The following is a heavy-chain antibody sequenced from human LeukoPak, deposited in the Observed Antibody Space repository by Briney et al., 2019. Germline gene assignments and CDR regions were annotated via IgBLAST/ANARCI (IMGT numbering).Heavy chain of an antibody. V-gene: IGHV4-39*01. D-gene: IGHD3-10*01. CDR2: IYYSGST. J-gene: IGHJ6*02. CDR1: GGSISSSSYY. Sequence: SETLSLTCTVSGGSISSSSYYWGWIRQPPGKGLEWIGSIYYSGSTYYNPSLKSRVTISVDTSKNQFSLKLSSVTAADTAVYYCAKPHFYGSGPPLYHFLLGKDVWGQGTTVTVSS. CDR3: AKPHFYGSGPPLYHFLLGKDV.